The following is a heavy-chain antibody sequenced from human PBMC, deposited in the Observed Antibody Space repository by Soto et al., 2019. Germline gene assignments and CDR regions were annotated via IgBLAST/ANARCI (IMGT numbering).Heavy chain of an antibody. Sequence: HVQLQESGPGLVKPSQSLSLTCTVSGGSIRNHGYSWSWTRQHPVKGPEWIGGRNNRYDTYYNPSLKSRVTISLATSKNQFTLRLISVTAADTALYFCARGGSGCKALNWFESWGQGTLVTVSS. CDR2: RNNRYDT. CDR1: GGSIRNHGYS. J-gene: IGHJ5*01. CDR3: ARGGSGCKALNWFES. V-gene: IGHV4-31*03. D-gene: IGHD5-12*01.